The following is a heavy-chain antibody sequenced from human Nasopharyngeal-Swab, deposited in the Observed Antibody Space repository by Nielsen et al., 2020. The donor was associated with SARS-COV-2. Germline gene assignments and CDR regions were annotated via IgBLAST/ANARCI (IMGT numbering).Heavy chain of an antibody. J-gene: IGHJ6*03. V-gene: IGHV4-34*01. CDR2: INHSGST. Sequence: VRQMPGKGLEWIGEINHSGSTNYSPSLKSRVTISVDTSKNQFSLKLSSVTAADTAVYYCARAIFGVVIIFNYYYMDVWGKGTTVTVSS. CDR3: ARAIFGVVIIFNYYYMDV. D-gene: IGHD3-3*01.